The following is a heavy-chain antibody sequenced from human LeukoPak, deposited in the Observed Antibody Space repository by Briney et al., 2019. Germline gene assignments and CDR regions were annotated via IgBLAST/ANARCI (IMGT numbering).Heavy chain of an antibody. D-gene: IGHD5-12*01. Sequence: SETLSLACTVSGGSISSSTYYWGWIRQPPGKGLEWIGNLYYSGSTYYNPSLKSRVTISVDTSKNQFSLKLSSVTAADTAVYYCARQAISGYDPPPFDSWGQGTLVTVSS. V-gene: IGHV4-39*01. CDR3: ARQAISGYDPPPFDS. CDR2: LYYSGST. CDR1: GGSISSSTYY. J-gene: IGHJ4*02.